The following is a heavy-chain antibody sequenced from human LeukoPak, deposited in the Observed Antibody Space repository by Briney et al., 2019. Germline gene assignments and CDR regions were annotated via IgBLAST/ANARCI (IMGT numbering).Heavy chain of an antibody. V-gene: IGHV1-18*01. CDR3: ARGIGGWLVPYYFDY. J-gene: IGHJ4*02. Sequence: GASAKVSCKASGYTFTSYGISWVRQAPGQGLEWMGWISAYNGNTNYAQKLQGRVTMTTDTSTSTAYMELRSLGSDDTAVYYCARGIGGWLVPYYFDYWGQGTLVTVSS. CDR2: ISAYNGNT. D-gene: IGHD6-19*01. CDR1: GYTFTSYG.